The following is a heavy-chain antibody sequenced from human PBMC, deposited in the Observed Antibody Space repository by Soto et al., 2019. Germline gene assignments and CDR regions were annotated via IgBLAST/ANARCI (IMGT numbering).Heavy chain of an antibody. D-gene: IGHD4-17*01. CDR3: TTDDYGDPYYFDY. CDR2: IKSKTDGGTT. J-gene: IGHJ4*02. Sequence: GGSLRLSCAASGFTFSNAWMNWVRQAPGKGLEWVGRIKSKTDGGTTDYAAPVKGRFTISRDDSKNTLYLQMNSLKTEDTAVYYCTTDDYGDPYYFDYWGQGTLVTVSS. V-gene: IGHV3-15*07. CDR1: GFTFSNAW.